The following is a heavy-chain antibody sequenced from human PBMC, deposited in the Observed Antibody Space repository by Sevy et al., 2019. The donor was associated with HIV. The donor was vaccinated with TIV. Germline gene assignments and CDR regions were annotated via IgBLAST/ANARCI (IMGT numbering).Heavy chain of an antibody. J-gene: IGHJ6*02. CDR2: ISSSSSTI. D-gene: IGHD6-13*01. CDR1: GFTFSSYS. CDR3: ARDIAAAGTYYGMDV. Sequence: GGSLRLSCAASGFTFSSYSMNWVRQAPGKGLEWVSYISSSSSTIYYADSVKGRFTISRDNAKNSLYLQMNSLRAEDTAMYYCARDIAAAGTYYGMDVWGQGTTVTVSS. V-gene: IGHV3-48*01.